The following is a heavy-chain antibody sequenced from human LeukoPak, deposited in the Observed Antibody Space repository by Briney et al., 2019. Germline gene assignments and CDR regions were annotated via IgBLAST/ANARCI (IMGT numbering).Heavy chain of an antibody. CDR1: RFTFSGYS. CDR3: ARESISAHRDFDY. J-gene: IGHJ4*02. V-gene: IGHV3-48*01. CDR2: ISSGSRTI. D-gene: IGHD3-10*01. Sequence: PGVSLRLSCSASRFTFSGYSMIWVRQAPGKGLEWLSYISSGSRTIYYADSVKGRFTVSRDNAKNSLYLQMNSLTAEDTAVYYCARESISAHRDFDYWGQGALVTVSS.